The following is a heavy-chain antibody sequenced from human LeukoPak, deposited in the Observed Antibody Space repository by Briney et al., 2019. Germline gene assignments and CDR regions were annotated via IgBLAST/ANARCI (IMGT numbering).Heavy chain of an antibody. J-gene: IGHJ4*02. CDR3: ARAGYSYGYVDY. V-gene: IGHV4-39*07. Sequence: PSETLSLTCAVYGGSFSSYYWGWIRQPPGKGLEWIGSIYYSGSTWSSLKSRVTISIDTSKNKFSLKLSSVTAADTAVYYCARAGYSYGYVDYWGQGTLVTVSS. CDR1: GGSFSSYY. D-gene: IGHD5-18*01. CDR2: IYYSGST.